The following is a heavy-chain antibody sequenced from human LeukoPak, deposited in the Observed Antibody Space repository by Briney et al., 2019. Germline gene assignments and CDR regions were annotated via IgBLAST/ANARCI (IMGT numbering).Heavy chain of an antibody. D-gene: IGHD3-22*01. CDR2: LYYSGST. V-gene: IGHV4-59*01. J-gene: IGHJ4*02. CDR3: ARSYSSAYYYFDY. Sequence: PSETLSLTCTVSGGSISRDYWSWIRQPPGKGLEWIGYLYYSGSTNYNPSLKSRVTISVDTSKNQFSLKLSSVTAADTAVYYCARSYSSAYYYFDYWGREPWSPSPQ. CDR1: GGSISRDY.